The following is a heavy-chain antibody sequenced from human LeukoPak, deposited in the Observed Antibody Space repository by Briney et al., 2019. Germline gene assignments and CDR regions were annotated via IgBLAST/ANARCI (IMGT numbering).Heavy chain of an antibody. Sequence: GSLRLSCAVSGFTFSSDWMIWVRQAPGKGLEWIGSIYHSGSTYYNPSLKSRVTISVDTSKNQFSLKLSSVTAADTAVYYCTGGGSSWYVFDYWGQGTLVTVSS. D-gene: IGHD6-13*01. J-gene: IGHJ4*02. CDR2: IYHSGST. CDR1: GFTFSSDWM. V-gene: IGHV4-59*05. CDR3: TGGGSSWYVFDY.